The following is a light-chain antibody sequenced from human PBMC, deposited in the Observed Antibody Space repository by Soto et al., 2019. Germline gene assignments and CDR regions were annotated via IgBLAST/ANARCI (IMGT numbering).Light chain of an antibody. Sequence: DIQMTQSPSSLSASVGDRITITCQASQDISNRLNWYHQKPGKAPNLLIYDASNLAAGVPSGFSGSGSGTHFTLTSSSMQPEDIGTYYCQNCFTVPYTFGQGTKLEIK. CDR3: QNCFTVPYT. V-gene: IGKV1-33*01. J-gene: IGKJ2*01. CDR1: QDISNR. CDR2: DAS.